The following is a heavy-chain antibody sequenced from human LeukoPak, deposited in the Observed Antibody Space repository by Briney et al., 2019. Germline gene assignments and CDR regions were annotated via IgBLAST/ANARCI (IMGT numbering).Heavy chain of an antibody. V-gene: IGHV1-18*01. J-gene: IGHJ6*02. CDR3: ARAQRGYSYGDYYYYGMDV. CDR1: GYTFTSYG. Sequence: ASVKVSCKASGYTFTSYGISWVRQAPGQGLEWMGWISAYNGNTNYAQKLQGRVTMTTDTSTSTAYMELRSLRSDDTAVYYCARAQRGYSYGDYYYYGMDVWGQGTTVTVSS. CDR2: ISAYNGNT. D-gene: IGHD5-18*01.